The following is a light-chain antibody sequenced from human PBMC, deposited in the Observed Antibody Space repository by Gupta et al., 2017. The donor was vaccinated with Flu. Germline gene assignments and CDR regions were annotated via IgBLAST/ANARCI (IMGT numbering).Light chain of an antibody. V-gene: IGKV1-5*03. Sequence: DIQMTQSPSTLAASVGDRVTITCRASQSISSWLAWYQQKPGKAPKLLIYKASNLETEVPSRFSGSGSGTEFTLTISSLQPEDSATYYCQQYNSFSRTFGQGTKVEIK. CDR2: KAS. CDR3: QQYNSFSRT. CDR1: QSISSW. J-gene: IGKJ1*01.